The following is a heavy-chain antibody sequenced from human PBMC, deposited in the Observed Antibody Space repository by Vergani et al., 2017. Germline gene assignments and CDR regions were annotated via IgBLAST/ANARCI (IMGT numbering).Heavy chain of an antibody. CDR2: IYTSGST. V-gene: IGHV4-61*02. D-gene: IGHD1-14*01. CDR3: ARAGPFEFYGIDP. J-gene: IGHJ5*02. Sequence: QVQLQESGPGLVKPSQTLSLTCTVSGGSISSGSYYWSWIRQPAGKGLEWIGRIYTSGSTNYNPSLKSPVTISVDTSKNQFSLKLSSVTAADTAVYYCARAGPFEFYGIDPWGQGTLVTVSS. CDR1: GGSISSGSYY.